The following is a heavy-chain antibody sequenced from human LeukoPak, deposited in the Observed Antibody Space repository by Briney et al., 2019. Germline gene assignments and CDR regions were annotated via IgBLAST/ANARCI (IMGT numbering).Heavy chain of an antibody. CDR1: GGTFSIYT. CDR3: AREAGGGRYSSGYYYDC. Sequence: ASVNVSFKSSGGTFSIYTISWVRQAPGQGLEWVGGIIPIFGTANYAQKFQGRVTITTDESTTTVYMELNSLRSEDTAVYSCAREAGGGRYSSGYYYDCRGQGTLVTVSS. V-gene: IGHV1-69*05. J-gene: IGHJ4*02. D-gene: IGHD3-22*01. CDR2: IIPIFGTA.